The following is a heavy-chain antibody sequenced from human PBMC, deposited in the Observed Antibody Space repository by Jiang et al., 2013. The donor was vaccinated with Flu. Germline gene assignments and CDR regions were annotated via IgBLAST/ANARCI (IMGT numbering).Heavy chain of an antibody. V-gene: IGHV4-39*01. CDR3: ARLDRNWGEPDY. CDR1: GASLSNSGYF. D-gene: IGHD7-27*01. CDR2: IFYTGSA. Sequence: GSGLVKPSETLSLTCNVSGASLSNSGYFWGWIRQPPGKGLEWIGSIFYTGSAYYNPSLKGRVPIYLDTSKNQFSLKVHSVTAADTAVYYCARLDRNWGEPDYWGPGIPVTVSS. J-gene: IGHJ4*02.